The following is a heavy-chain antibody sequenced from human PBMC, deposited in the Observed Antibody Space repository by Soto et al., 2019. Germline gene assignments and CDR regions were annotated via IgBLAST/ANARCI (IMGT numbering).Heavy chain of an antibody. CDR3: ASRSGCHPAFDI. J-gene: IGHJ3*02. V-gene: IGHV1-69*13. CDR1: GGTFSSYA. Sequence: SVKVSCKASGGTFSSYAISWVRQAPGQGLEWMGGIIPIFGTANYAQKFRGRVTIAADESTSTACMELSSLGSEDRAGYYRASRSGCHPAFDIWGQGTMVTVSS. CDR2: IIPIFGTA. D-gene: IGHD3-3*01.